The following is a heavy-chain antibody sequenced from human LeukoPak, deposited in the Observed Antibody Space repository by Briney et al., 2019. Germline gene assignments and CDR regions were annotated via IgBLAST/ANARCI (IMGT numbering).Heavy chain of an antibody. J-gene: IGHJ4*02. Sequence: ASVKVSCTASGYTFTNYAMNWLRQAPGQGLEWMGWINTNTGNPTYAQAFTGRFVISLDTSVSTAYLQISSLKADDTAVYYCARTPDSGWYYFDYWGQGSLVTVSS. CDR2: INTNTGNP. V-gene: IGHV7-4-1*02. D-gene: IGHD6-19*01. CDR3: ARTPDSGWYYFDY. CDR1: GYTFTNYA.